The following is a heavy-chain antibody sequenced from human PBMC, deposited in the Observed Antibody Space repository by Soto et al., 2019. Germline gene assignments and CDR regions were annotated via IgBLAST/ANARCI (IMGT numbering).Heavy chain of an antibody. Sequence: ASVKVSCKASGYTFTRFNVHWVRQAPGQGLEWMAIINPSGGTTYYVQKFEGRVTLTTDTSTSTVYMELSSLRSDDTAVYYCARVRGGGSEYFFDYWGQGTLVTVSS. CDR3: ARVRGGGSEYFFDY. J-gene: IGHJ4*02. V-gene: IGHV1-46*01. CDR1: GYTFTRFN. D-gene: IGHD2-15*01. CDR2: INPSGGTT.